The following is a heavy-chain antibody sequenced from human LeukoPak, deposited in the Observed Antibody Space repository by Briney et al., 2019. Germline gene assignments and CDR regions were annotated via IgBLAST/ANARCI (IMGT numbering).Heavy chain of an antibody. CDR3: AKGGAIFGVVSYYYYYYMDV. CDR2: ISGSGGST. CDR1: GFTFSSYA. V-gene: IGHV3-23*01. Sequence: GGSLRLSCAASGFTFSSYAMSWVRQAPGKGLEGVSAISGSGGSTYYADSVKGRFTISRDNSKNTLYLQMNSLRAEDTAVYYCAKGGAIFGVVSYYYYYYMDVWGKGTTVTVSS. J-gene: IGHJ6*03. D-gene: IGHD3-3*01.